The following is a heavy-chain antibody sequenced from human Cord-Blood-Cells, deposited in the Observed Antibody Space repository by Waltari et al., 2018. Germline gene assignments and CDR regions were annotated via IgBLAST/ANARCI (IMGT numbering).Heavy chain of an antibody. J-gene: IGHJ4*02. D-gene: IGHD1-26*01. Sequence: QLQLQESGPGLVKPSETLSLTCTVSGGSLSSSSYYWGWIRQPPGKGLEWIGSIYYSGSTYYNPSLKSRVTISVDTSKNQFSLKLSSVTAADTAVYYCARQVWESIDYWGQGTLVTVSS. CDR1: GGSLSSSSYY. CDR3: ARQVWESIDY. V-gene: IGHV4-39*01. CDR2: IYYSGST.